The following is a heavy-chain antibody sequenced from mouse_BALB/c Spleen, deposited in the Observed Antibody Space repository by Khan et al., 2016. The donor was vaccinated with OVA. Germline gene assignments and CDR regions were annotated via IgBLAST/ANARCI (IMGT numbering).Heavy chain of an antibody. J-gene: IGHJ4*01. CDR2: INPRSGYT. CDR1: GYTFTSHT. Sequence: LQESGAELARPGASVKMSCKASGYTFTSHTMHWVKQRPGQGLEWIGYINPRSGYTNYNQKFNDKATLTADKSSSTAYMQLSSLTSEDSAGYYWARRTTEYAMDYWGQGTSVTVSS. CDR3: ARRTTEYAMDY. V-gene: IGHV1-4*01. D-gene: IGHD2-14*01.